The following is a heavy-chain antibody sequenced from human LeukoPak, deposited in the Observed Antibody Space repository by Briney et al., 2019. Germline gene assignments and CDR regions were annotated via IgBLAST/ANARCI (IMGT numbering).Heavy chain of an antibody. CDR2: IYYSGST. J-gene: IGHJ6*02. CDR1: GGSISSYY. CDR3: ARLPWERHYYYGMDV. Sequence: SETLSLTCTVSGGSISSYYWSWIRQPPGKGLEWIGYIYYSGSTNYNPSLKSRVTISVDTSKNQFSLKLSSVTAADTAVYYCARLPWERHYYYGMDVWGQGTTVTVS. D-gene: IGHD1-26*01. V-gene: IGHV4-59*08.